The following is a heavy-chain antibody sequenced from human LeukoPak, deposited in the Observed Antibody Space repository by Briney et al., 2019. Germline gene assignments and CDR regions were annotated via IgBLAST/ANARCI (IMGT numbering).Heavy chain of an antibody. J-gene: IGHJ4*02. D-gene: IGHD2-2*01. V-gene: IGHV3-21*01. Sequence: GGSLRLSCAASGFSFSSYNMDWVRQAPGKGPEWVPFIDSSSRYIYQADSVKGRFTISRDNAKSSVFLQLNSLRAEDTAVYYCARVGGHCTSTSCPPPDYWGQGTLVTVSS. CDR1: GFSFSSYN. CDR2: IDSSSRYI. CDR3: ARVGGHCTSTSCPPPDY.